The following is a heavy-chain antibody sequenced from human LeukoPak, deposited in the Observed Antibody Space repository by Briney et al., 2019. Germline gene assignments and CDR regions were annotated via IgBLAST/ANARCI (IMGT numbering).Heavy chain of an antibody. D-gene: IGHD2-2*01. CDR1: GYSFTSYW. J-gene: IGHJ4*02. CDR2: IYPGDSDT. Sequence: GGSLKISCKGSGYSFTSYWVAWVRQMPGKGLEWMGIIYPGDSDTRYSPSFQGQVTISADKSISTAYLQWSSLKASDTAMYYCARHFSGFYCSTDNCYGYIDYWGQGTLVTVSS. CDR3: ARHFSGFYCSTDNCYGYIDY. V-gene: IGHV5-51*01.